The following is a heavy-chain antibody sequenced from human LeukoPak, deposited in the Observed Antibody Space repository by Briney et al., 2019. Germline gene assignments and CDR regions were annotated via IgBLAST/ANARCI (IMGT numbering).Heavy chain of an antibody. D-gene: IGHD6-13*01. J-gene: IGHJ4*02. Sequence: GGSLRLSCAASGFTVRNNYMSWVRQAPGKGLEWVSVIYSGGSTYHADSVKSRFTISRDNSKNTLYLQMNSLRAEDTAVYYCATDAAAPPDGHYWGQGTLVTVSS. CDR1: GFTVRNNY. CDR2: IYSGGST. CDR3: ATDAAAPPDGHY. V-gene: IGHV3-53*01.